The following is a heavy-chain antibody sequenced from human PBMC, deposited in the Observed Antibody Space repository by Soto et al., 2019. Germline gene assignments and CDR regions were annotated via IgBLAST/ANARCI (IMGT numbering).Heavy chain of an antibody. CDR1: GGSRISYY. V-gene: IGHV4-59*01. Sequence: LETLPLTCTVSGGSRISYYWSWIRQPPGRGLEWIGFIYYAGSTKYNPSLNSRVTISVDTSKNQFSLKLSSVTAADTAVYYCARVGRDYFDYWGQGTLLTVSS. J-gene: IGHJ4*02. CDR3: ARVGRDYFDY. CDR2: IYYAGST.